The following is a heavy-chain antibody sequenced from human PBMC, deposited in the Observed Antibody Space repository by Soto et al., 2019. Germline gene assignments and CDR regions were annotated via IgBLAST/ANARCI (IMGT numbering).Heavy chain of an antibody. Sequence: QVQLVQSGAEVKKPGSSVKVSCKTSGGSFNKYAVSWVRQAPGRGLEWMGGIIPNFDTPNYAPKFQDRVTVMADESPSTVYMELRSLRSNDTAVYYCAVAMVREILIFESSGMHVWGQGTTVIVSS. V-gene: IGHV1-69*01. CDR3: AVAMVREILIFESSGMHV. D-gene: IGHD3-10*01. J-gene: IGHJ6*02. CDR2: IIPNFDTP. CDR1: GGSFNKYA.